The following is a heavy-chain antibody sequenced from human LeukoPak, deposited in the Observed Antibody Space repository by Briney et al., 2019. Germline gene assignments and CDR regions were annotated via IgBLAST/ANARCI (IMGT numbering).Heavy chain of an antibody. Sequence: GGSLRLSCSASGFTFSSYEMNWVRQAPGKGLEWVSYISSTGTTIYYADSVRGQFTIYRDNAENSLYLQMNSLRAEDTAVYYCARGGGYISSWSYFDYWGQGTLVTVSS. CDR3: ARGGGYISSWSYFDY. CDR1: GFTFSSYE. V-gene: IGHV3-48*03. J-gene: IGHJ4*02. D-gene: IGHD6-13*01. CDR2: ISSTGTTI.